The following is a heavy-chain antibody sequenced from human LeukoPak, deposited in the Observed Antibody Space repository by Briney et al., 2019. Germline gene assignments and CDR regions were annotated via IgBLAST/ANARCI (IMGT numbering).Heavy chain of an antibody. Sequence: ASVKVSCKVSGYTFTDYYMHWVQQAPGKGLEWMGLVDPEDGETIYAEKFQGRVTITADTSTDTAYMELSSLRSEDTAVYYCATFGGDSSSSPLYYLDYWGQGTLVTVSS. CDR2: VDPEDGET. CDR3: ATFGGDSSSSPLYYLDY. V-gene: IGHV1-69-2*01. D-gene: IGHD6-6*01. CDR1: GYTFTDYY. J-gene: IGHJ4*02.